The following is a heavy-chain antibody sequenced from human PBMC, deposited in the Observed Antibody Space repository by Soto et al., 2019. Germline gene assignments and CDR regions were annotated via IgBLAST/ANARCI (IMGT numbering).Heavy chain of an antibody. Sequence: VALGFSCRTNTLIWVRQAPGKGLEWVSYISTGGTYLEYAHSVKGRFTISRDDAADSVFLQMNSLKGDDTAVYYCVKGGEDITSPYGMDVWGQGTTVTVSS. CDR2: ISTGGTYL. J-gene: IGHJ6*02. CDR3: VKGGEDITSPYGMDV. D-gene: IGHD2-2*01. CDR1: GFSCRTNT. V-gene: IGHV3-21*06.